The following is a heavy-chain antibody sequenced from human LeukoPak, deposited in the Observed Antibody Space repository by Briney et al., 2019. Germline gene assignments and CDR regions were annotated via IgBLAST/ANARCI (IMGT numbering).Heavy chain of an antibody. CDR3: ARANSGSYYLDY. D-gene: IGHD1-26*01. V-gene: IGHV1-8*01. J-gene: IGHJ4*02. CDR2: MNPNSGNT. Sequence: ASVKVSCKASGYTSTSYDINWVRQATGQGLEWMGWMNPNSGNTGYAQKFQGRVTMTRNTSISTAYMELSSLRSEDTAVYYCARANSGSYYLDYWGQGTLVTVSS. CDR1: GYTSTSYD.